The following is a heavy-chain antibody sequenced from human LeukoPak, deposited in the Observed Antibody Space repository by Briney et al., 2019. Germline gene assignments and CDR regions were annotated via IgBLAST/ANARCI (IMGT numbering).Heavy chain of an antibody. V-gene: IGHV3-23*01. CDR3: AKDRYDSSIVTTYDY. Sequence: GGSLRLSCAASGFTFSSYAMTWVRQAPGKGLEWVSAISGSGGSTYYADSVKGRFTISRDNSKNTLYLQINSLRAEDTAVYYCAKDRYDSSIVTTYDYWGQGTLVTVSS. J-gene: IGHJ4*02. CDR1: GFTFSSYA. CDR2: ISGSGGST. D-gene: IGHD3-22*01.